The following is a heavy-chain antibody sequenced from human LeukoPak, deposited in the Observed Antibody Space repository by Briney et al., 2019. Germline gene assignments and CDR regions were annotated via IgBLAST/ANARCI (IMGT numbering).Heavy chain of an antibody. Sequence: TLSLTCTVSGGSISSGGYYWSWIRQHPGNGLESIGYIYYSGSTYYNPSLKSRVTISVDTSKNQFSLKLSSVTAADTAVYYCAREGRDGYNQPWGQGTLVTVSS. CDR1: GGSISSGGYY. CDR3: AREGRDGYNQP. D-gene: IGHD5-24*01. V-gene: IGHV4-31*03. J-gene: IGHJ5*02. CDR2: IYYSGST.